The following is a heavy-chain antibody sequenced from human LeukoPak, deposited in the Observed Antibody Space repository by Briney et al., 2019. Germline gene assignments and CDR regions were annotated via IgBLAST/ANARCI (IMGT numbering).Heavy chain of an antibody. CDR1: GDSVSSNNGT. CDR3: ARDVGTTGWHTFDY. D-gene: IGHD3-9*01. CDR2: TYYRSKWYN. V-gene: IGHV6-1*01. Sequence: SQTLSLTCAISGDSVSSNNGTWNWIRQSPSRGLEWLGRTYYRSKWYNDYAESLISRITISPVTSKNQFSLQLYSVTPEDTAVYYCARDVGTTGWHTFDYWGQGTLVTVSS. J-gene: IGHJ4*02.